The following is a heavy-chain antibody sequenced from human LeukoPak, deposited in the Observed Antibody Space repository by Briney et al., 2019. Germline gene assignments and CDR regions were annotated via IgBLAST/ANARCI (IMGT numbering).Heavy chain of an antibody. V-gene: IGHV3-11*01. Sequence: GGSLRLSCAASGFRFSDYYMNWIRQAPGKGLEWVAHISPGGSTIDYADSVKGRFTISRDNTQKSLYLQMNSLRVEDTAVYYCARDHHFYGSGSPFDPWGQGTLVTVSS. CDR1: GFRFSDYY. J-gene: IGHJ5*02. D-gene: IGHD3-10*01. CDR3: ARDHHFYGSGSPFDP. CDR2: ISPGGSTI.